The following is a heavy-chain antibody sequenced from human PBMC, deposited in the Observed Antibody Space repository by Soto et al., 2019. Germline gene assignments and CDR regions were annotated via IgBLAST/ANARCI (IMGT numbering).Heavy chain of an antibody. D-gene: IGHD5-12*01. CDR1: GFTFSSYA. CDR3: AKEGGWLRFSEYFQH. Sequence: EVQLLESGGGLVQPGGSLRLSCAASGFTFSSYAMSWVRQAPGKGLEWVSAISGSGGSTYYADSVKGRFTISRDNSXXTLYLQMNSLRAEDTAVYYCAKEGGWLRFSEYFQHWGQGTLVTVSS. CDR2: ISGSGGST. V-gene: IGHV3-23*01. J-gene: IGHJ1*01.